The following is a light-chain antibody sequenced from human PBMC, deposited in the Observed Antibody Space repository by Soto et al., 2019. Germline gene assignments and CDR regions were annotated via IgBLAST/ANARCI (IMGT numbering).Light chain of an antibody. Sequence: EVVMTQSPLSPPVTLGQPASISCRSSQSLVYSDGNTYWNWLQQRPDQSPRRLIDKVSNRGTGVPDRCSGSGSCPDFTLKISRVEAEDVGVDYGVQGSRGPATFGQGTKVEIK. CDR2: KVS. V-gene: IGKV2-30*01. CDR1: QSLVYSDGNTY. CDR3: VQGSRGPAT. J-gene: IGKJ1*01.